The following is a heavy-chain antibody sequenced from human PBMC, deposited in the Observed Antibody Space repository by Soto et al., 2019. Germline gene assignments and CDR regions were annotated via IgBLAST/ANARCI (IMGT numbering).Heavy chain of an antibody. CDR2: INPNSGGT. CDR3: ATLGAGAFDY. V-gene: IGHV1-2*02. D-gene: IGHD3-16*01. J-gene: IGHJ4*02. Sequence: ASVKVSCKASGYTFTSYDINWVRQAPGQGLEGMGWINPNSGGTNYAQKFQGRVAMTRDTSINTAYMELSRLRTDDTAVYYCATLGAGAFDYWGQGTLVTVSS. CDR1: GYTFTSYD.